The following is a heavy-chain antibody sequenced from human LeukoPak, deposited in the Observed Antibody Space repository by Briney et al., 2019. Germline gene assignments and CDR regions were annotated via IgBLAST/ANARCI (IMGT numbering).Heavy chain of an antibody. CDR3: ARGPPRQFWSGYYRLDY. V-gene: IGHV4-34*01. J-gene: IGHJ4*02. CDR1: GGSFSGYY. Sequence: SETLSLTCAVYGGSFSGYYWSWIRQPPGKGLEWIGEINHSGSTNYNPSLKSGVTISVDTSKNQFSLKLSSVTAADTAVYYCARGPPRQFWSGYYRLDYWGQGTLVTVSS. CDR2: INHSGST. D-gene: IGHD3-3*01.